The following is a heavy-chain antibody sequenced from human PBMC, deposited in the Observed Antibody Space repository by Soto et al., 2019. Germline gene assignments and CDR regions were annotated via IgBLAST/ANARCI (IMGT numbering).Heavy chain of an antibody. J-gene: IGHJ4*02. CDR1: GFIFNNYA. V-gene: IGHV3-23*01. Sequence: GGSLRLSCAASGFIFNNYAINWVRQVPGKGLERVSGISGRGGNTFYADSMKGRFTISRDNSKNTVYLQMTNLRVEDTAIYYCEKPSHSGDYAGSFDSWGQGTLVTVYS. D-gene: IGHD4-17*01. CDR3: EKPSHSGDYAGSFDS. CDR2: ISGRGGNT.